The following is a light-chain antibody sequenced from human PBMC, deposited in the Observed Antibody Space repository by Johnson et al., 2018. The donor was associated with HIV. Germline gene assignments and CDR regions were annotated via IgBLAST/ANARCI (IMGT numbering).Light chain of an antibody. V-gene: IGLV1-51*01. CDR3: GAWDSSLSAHFV. Sequence: QSVLTQPPSVSAAPGQKVTISCSGSSSNIGNNYVSWYQQLPGTAPKLLIYDNNKRPSGIPDRFSASQSGTSAPLVITGLQTGDEADYYCGAWDSSLSAHFVFGTGTKVTVL. CDR1: SSNIGNNY. J-gene: IGLJ1*01. CDR2: DNN.